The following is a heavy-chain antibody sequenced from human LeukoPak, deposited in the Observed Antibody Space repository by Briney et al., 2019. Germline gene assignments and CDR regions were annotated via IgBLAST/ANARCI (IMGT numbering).Heavy chain of an antibody. CDR2: ISGSGGST. D-gene: IGHD3-22*01. V-gene: IGHV3-23*01. CDR1: GFTFSSYG. J-gene: IGHJ4*02. CDR3: AKGKAYYYDSSGHRYFDY. Sequence: PGGTLRHSCAASGFTFSSYGMSWVRQAPGKGLEWVSAISGSGGSTYYADSVKGRFTISRDNSKNTLYLQMNSLRAEDTAVYYCAKGKAYYYDSSGHRYFDYWGQGTLVTVSS.